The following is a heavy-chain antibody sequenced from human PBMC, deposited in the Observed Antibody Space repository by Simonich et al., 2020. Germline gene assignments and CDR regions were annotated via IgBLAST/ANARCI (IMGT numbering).Heavy chain of an antibody. J-gene: IGHJ3*02. CDR2: ISYDGMNK. CDR3: AREDLTGDAFDI. V-gene: IGHV3-30*07. Sequence: QVQLVESGGGVVQPGRSLRLSCAASGFTFSSYAMHWVRQAPGKGREGGEVISYDGMNKNYADSGKGRFTSSRDNSKNTLYLQMNSLRAEDTAVYYCAREDLTGDAFDIWGQGTMVTVSS. D-gene: IGHD7-27*01. CDR1: GFTFSSYA.